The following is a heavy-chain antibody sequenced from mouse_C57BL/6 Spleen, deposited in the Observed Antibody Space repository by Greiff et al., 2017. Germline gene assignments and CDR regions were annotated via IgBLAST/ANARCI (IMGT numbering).Heavy chain of an antibody. J-gene: IGHJ2*01. CDR2: INPSSGYT. Sequence: QVQLQQSGAELARPGASVKMSCKASGYTFTSYTMHWVKQRPGQGLEWIGYINPSSGYTKYNQKFKDKATLTADKSSSTAYMQLSSLTSEDSAVYYWAPITTVVAHFDDWGQGTTLTVSS. D-gene: IGHD1-1*01. CDR3: APITTVVAHFDD. V-gene: IGHV1-4*01. CDR1: GYTFTSYT.